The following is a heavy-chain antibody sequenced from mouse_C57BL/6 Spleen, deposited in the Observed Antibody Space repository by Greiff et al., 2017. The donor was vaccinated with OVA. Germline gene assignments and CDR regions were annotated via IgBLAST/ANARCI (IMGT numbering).Heavy chain of an antibody. CDR1: GFTFSDYG. Sequence: EVKVVESGGGLVKPGGSLKLSCAASGFTFSDYGMHWVRQAPEKGLEWVAYISSGSSTIYYADTVKGRFTISRDNAKNTLFLQMTSLRSEDTAMYYCARPETGSWFAYWGQGTLVTVSA. V-gene: IGHV5-17*01. CDR2: ISSGSSTI. CDR3: ARPETGSWFAY. J-gene: IGHJ3*01.